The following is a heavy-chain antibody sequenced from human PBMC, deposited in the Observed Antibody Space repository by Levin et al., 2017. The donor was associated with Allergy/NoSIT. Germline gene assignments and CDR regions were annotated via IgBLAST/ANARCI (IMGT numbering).Heavy chain of an antibody. Sequence: LSLTCAASGFTFSSYAMRWVRQPPGKGLEWVSGISGSGGSTYYADSVKGRFTISRDNSKSTLYLQMNSLRAEDTAVYYCAKGSYCTSTSCHWFFDYWGQGTLVTVSS. CDR2: ISGSGGST. CDR1: GFTFSSYA. J-gene: IGHJ4*02. CDR3: AKGSYCTSTSCHWFFDY. D-gene: IGHD2-2*01. V-gene: IGHV3-23*01.